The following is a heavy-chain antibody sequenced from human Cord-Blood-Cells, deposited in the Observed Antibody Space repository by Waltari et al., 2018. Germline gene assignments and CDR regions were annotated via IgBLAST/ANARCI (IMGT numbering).Heavy chain of an antibody. CDR2: IYSCGST. V-gene: IGHV3-53*01. J-gene: IGHJ4*02. D-gene: IGHD3-16*01. CDR3: ARSRMGPLGH. CDR1: GFTVSSNY. Sequence: EVQLVESGGGLIQPGGSLRLSCAASGFTVSSNYISWVRPDPGKGLEWVSVIYSCGSTYYADSVKGRFTISRDNSKTTLYLQMNSLRAEDTAVYYCARSRMGPLGHWGQGTLVTVSS.